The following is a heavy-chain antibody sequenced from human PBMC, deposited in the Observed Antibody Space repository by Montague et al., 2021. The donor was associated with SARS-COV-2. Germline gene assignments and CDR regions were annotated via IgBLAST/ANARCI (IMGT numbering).Heavy chain of an antibody. Sequence: SETLSLTRTVSGGSVSSDNWWTWVRQPPGKGLEWIGEIYHSGTTNYNPSLQSRVTISVDKSRSHLSLNLRSVTAADTAMYYCALPLGGARFDPWGQGILVTVSS. CDR1: GGSVSSDNW. CDR2: IYHSGTT. D-gene: IGHD1-26*01. CDR3: ALPLGGARFDP. V-gene: IGHV4-4*02. J-gene: IGHJ5*02.